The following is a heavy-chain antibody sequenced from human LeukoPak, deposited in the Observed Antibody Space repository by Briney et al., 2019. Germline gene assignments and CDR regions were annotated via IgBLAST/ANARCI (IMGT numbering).Heavy chain of an antibody. CDR2: INHSGST. Sequence: SETLSLTCAVYGGSFSGYYWSWIRQPPGKGLGWIGEINHSGSTNYNPSLKSRVTISVDTSKNQFSLKLSSVTAADTAVYYCARYPRRDGYNYRNYYYYGMDVWGQGTTVTVSS. D-gene: IGHD5-24*01. CDR3: ARYPRRDGYNYRNYYYYGMDV. V-gene: IGHV4-34*01. CDR1: GGSFSGYY. J-gene: IGHJ6*02.